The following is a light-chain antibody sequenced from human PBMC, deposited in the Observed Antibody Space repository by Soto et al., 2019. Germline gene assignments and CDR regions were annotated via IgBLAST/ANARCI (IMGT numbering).Light chain of an antibody. V-gene: IGKV1-39*01. CDR3: QQSFTTPLT. J-gene: IGKJ4*01. CDR2: VAS. Sequence: DIQITQSPSSLSASVGDRVTITCRASQSIGRFLNWHQQKPGKPPNVLINVASTLRSGVPSRFSGSGSGTDFNLTINSLQPEDFATYFCQQSFTTPLTFGGGTKLDIK. CDR1: QSIGRF.